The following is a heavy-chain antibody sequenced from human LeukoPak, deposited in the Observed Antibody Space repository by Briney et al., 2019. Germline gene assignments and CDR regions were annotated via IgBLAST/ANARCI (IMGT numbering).Heavy chain of an antibody. Sequence: SETLSLTCAVYGGSFSGYYWSWIRQPPGKRLEWNGYIYYSGSTNYNPSLKSRVTISLDTSKNQFSLKLSSVTAADTAVYYCARLGGYSYGYTDYWSQGTLVTVSS. CDR2: IYYSGST. D-gene: IGHD5-18*01. J-gene: IGHJ4*02. CDR1: GGSFSGYY. CDR3: ARLGGYSYGYTDY. V-gene: IGHV4-59*08.